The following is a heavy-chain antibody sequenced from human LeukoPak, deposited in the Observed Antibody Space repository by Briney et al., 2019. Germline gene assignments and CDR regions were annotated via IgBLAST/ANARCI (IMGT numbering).Heavy chain of an antibody. CDR3: AKGYTYGFDS. J-gene: IGHJ4*02. D-gene: IGHD5-18*01. CDR2: ISGSGGST. Sequence: GGSLRLSCAASGFTVSSNYMSWVRQAPGKGLEWVSTISGSGGSTDYADSVKGRFTISRDNSKNTLYLQMNSLRAEDTAVYYCAKGYTYGFDSWGQGTLVTVSS. CDR1: GFTVSSNY. V-gene: IGHV3-23*01.